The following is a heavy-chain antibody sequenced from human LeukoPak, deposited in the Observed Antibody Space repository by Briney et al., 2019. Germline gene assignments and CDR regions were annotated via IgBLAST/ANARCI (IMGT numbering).Heavy chain of an antibody. Sequence: ASVKVSCKASGYTFTDYYMNWVRQAPGQGLEWMGWINPDSGGTNYAQKFQGRVTMTRDTSISTAYMELSRLRSDDTAVYYCARDSFSSAFWGQGTTVTVSS. V-gene: IGHV1-2*02. D-gene: IGHD6-6*01. CDR3: ARDSFSSAF. J-gene: IGHJ6*02. CDR2: INPDSGGT. CDR1: GYTFTDYY.